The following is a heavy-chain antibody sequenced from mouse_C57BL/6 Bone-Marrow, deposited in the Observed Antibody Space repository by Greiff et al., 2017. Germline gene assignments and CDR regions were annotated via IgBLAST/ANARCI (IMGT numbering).Heavy chain of an antibody. D-gene: IGHD2-13*01. CDR3: ATRGDYGFAY. CDR1: GFTFSSYG. J-gene: IGHJ3*01. V-gene: IGHV5-6*02. Sequence: EVKLQESGGDLVKPGGSLKLSCAASGFTFSSYGMSWVRQTPDERLEWVATISSGGSYTYYPDSMKGPFTISRDNAKNTLYLQMSSLKSDDTAMYYSATRGDYGFAYWGQGTLVTVSA. CDR2: ISSGGSYT.